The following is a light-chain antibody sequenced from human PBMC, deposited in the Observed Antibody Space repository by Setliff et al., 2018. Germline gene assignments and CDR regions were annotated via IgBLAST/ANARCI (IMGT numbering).Light chain of an antibody. Sequence: QSVLAQPASVSGSPGQSITISCTGTSSDVGGYKYVSWYQQHPGKAPRLMIYDVNKQPSGVSYRFSGSKSGNTATLTISGLQAEDEADYYCSSYTSSTTWIFGGGTKVTV. V-gene: IGLV2-14*03. CDR2: DVN. CDR1: SSDVGGYKY. J-gene: IGLJ2*01. CDR3: SSYTSSTTWI.